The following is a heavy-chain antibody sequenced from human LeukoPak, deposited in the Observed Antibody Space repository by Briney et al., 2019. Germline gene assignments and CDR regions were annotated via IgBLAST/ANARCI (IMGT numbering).Heavy chain of an antibody. V-gene: IGHV4-34*01. CDR3: ARGGGQQLVYYWFDP. Sequence: SETLSLTCAVYVGSFSGYYWSWIRQPPGKGLEWIGEINHSGSTNYNPSLKSRVTISVDTSKNQFSLKLSSVTAADTAVYYCARGGGQQLVYYWFDPWGQGTLVTVSS. J-gene: IGHJ5*02. D-gene: IGHD6-13*01. CDR1: VGSFSGYY. CDR2: INHSGST.